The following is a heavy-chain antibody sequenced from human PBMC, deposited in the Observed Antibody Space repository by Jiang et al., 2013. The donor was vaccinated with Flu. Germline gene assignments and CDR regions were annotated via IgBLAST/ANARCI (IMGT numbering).Heavy chain of an antibody. CDR2: ISWNSGSI. Sequence: ESGGGLVQPGRSLRLSCAASGFTFDDYAMHWVRQAPGKGLEWVSGISWNSGSIGYADSVKGRFTISRDNAKNSLYLQMNSLRAEDTALYYCAKVRERRPTNWDAFDIWGQGTMVTVSS. J-gene: IGHJ3*02. CDR1: GFTFDDYA. V-gene: IGHV3-9*01. D-gene: IGHD1-1*01. CDR3: AKVRERRPTNWDAFDI.